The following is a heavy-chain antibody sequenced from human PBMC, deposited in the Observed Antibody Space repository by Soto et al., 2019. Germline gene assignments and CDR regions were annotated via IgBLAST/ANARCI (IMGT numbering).Heavy chain of an antibody. D-gene: IGHD1-1*01. V-gene: IGHV1-8*01. Sequence: SVEVTSEECRYRFASYDISWLRQDTGKGLEWMGWMNPNSGNTGYAQKFQGRVTMTRNTSISTDYMELSSLRSEDTAVYYCAIGLRTGMLGYWGQGTLVTVSS. J-gene: IGHJ4*02. CDR1: RYRFASYD. CDR3: AIGLRTGMLGY. CDR2: MNPNSGNT.